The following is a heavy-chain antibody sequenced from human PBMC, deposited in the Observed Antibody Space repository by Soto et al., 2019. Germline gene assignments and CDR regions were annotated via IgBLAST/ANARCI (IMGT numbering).Heavy chain of an antibody. Sequence: EVQLVESGGGLVQPGGSLRLSCAASGFTVSSNYMSWVRQAPGKGLEWVSVIYSGGSTYYADSVKGRFTISRHNSKNTLYLQMNSLRAEDTAVYYCTRDKLGSSGWYVGYCGQGTLVTVSS. J-gene: IGHJ4*02. V-gene: IGHV3-53*04. CDR3: TRDKLGSSGWYVGY. CDR1: GFTVSSNY. D-gene: IGHD6-19*01. CDR2: IYSGGST.